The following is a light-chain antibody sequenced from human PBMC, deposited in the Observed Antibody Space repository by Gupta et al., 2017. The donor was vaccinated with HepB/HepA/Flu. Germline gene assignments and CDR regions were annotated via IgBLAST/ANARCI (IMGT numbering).Light chain of an antibody. Sequence: DIQMTQSPSSLSASVGDRVTITCRASQGISNYLAWYQQKPGKGPKLLIYAASTLQSGVPSRFSGSGSGTDXTLTISXLQPEDVATYYCQNYNSAPGITFAXGTRLEIK. J-gene: IGKJ5*01. CDR1: QGISNY. CDR2: AAS. CDR3: QNYNSAPGIT. V-gene: IGKV1-27*01.